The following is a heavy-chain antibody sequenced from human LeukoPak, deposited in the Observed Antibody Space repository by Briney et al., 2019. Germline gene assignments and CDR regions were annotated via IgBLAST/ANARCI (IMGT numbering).Heavy chain of an antibody. CDR3: AKDGSPFLPSGSWD. Sequence: GGSLRLSCAVSGFTFSNYAMSWVRQAPGKGLEWVSGISGSGGSTFYADSVKGRFTISRDNSKNTLYLQMNSLRVEDTAIYYCAKDGSPFLPSGSWDWGQGTLVTVSS. CDR1: GFTFSNYA. J-gene: IGHJ4*02. CDR2: ISGSGGST. D-gene: IGHD1-26*01. V-gene: IGHV3-23*01.